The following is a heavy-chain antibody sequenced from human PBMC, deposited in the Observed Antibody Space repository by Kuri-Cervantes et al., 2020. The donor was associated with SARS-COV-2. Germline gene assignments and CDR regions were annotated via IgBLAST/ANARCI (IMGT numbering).Heavy chain of an antibody. D-gene: IGHD3/OR15-3a*01. V-gene: IGHV1-8*03. Sequence: ASVKVSCKTSGGTFSRNAINWVRQATGQGLEWMGWMNPNSGNTGYAQKFQGRVTITRNTSISTAYMELSSLRSEDTAVYFCARYLDWERGIDSWGQGTLVTVSS. J-gene: IGHJ4*02. CDR2: MNPNSGNT. CDR3: ARYLDWERGIDS. CDR1: GGTFSRNA.